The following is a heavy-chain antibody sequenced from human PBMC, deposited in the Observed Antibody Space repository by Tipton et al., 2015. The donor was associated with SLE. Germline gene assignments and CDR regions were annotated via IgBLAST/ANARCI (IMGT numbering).Heavy chain of an antibody. D-gene: IGHD3-3*01. CDR3: ARWGFLEWLTTSRNYYYMDV. V-gene: IGHV3-9*01. J-gene: IGHJ6*03. CDR1: GFSFDYYG. Sequence: SLRLSCAASGFSFDYYGMHWVRQAPGKGLEWVAGISWNSDSIGHADSVKGRFSISRDNAKSSLYLQMNNLRAEDTAVYYCARWGFLEWLTTSRNYYYMDVWGKGTTVIVSS. CDR2: ISWNSDSI.